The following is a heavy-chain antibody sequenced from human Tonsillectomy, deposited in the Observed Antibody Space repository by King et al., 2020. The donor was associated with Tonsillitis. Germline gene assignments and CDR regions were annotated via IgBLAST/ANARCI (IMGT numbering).Heavy chain of an antibody. V-gene: IGHV3-49*03. CDR2: IRSKAYSGTT. D-gene: IGHD6-13*01. Sequence: VQLVESGGGLVQPGRSLRLSCTASGFTFGDYAISWFRQAPRQGLEWVGFIRSKAYSGTTEYAASVEGGFTISRDDSKSIAYLQMDSLRTEDTAVYFCARDQESAAGNNWFDPWGQGTLVTVSS. CDR1: GFTFGDYA. J-gene: IGHJ5*02. CDR3: ARDQESAAGNNWFDP.